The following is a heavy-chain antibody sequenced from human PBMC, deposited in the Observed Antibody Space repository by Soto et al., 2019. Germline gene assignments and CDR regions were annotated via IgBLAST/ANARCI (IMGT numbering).Heavy chain of an antibody. CDR3: GKDGIEAFDT. CDR2: ISGSGGST. CDR1: GFTFSSYA. V-gene: IGHV3-23*01. Sequence: EVQLLESGGGLVQPGGSLRLSCAASGFTFSSYAMSWVRQAPGKGLEWVSAISGSGGSTYYADSVKGLFTISRDNSKNTLYLSMKSLSASDTDVDYCGKDGIEAFDTWGQGTMVTVSS. J-gene: IGHJ3*02.